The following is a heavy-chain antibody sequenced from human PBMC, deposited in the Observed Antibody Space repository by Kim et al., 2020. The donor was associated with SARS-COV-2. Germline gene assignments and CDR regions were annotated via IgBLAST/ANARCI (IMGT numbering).Heavy chain of an antibody. V-gene: IGHV3-9*01. J-gene: IGHJ3*02. Sequence: GGSLRLSCAASGFTFDDYAMHWVRQAPGKGLEWVSGISWNSGSIGYADSVKGRFTISRDNAKNSLYLQMNSLRAEDTALYYCAKENNRGIPYYDSSGYYSDAFDIWGQGTMVTVSS. D-gene: IGHD3-22*01. CDR3: AKENNRGIPYYDSSGYYSDAFDI. CDR2: ISWNSGSI. CDR1: GFTFDDYA.